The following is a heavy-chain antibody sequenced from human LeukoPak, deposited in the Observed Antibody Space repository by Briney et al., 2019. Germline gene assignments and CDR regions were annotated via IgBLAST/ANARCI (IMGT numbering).Heavy chain of an antibody. CDR1: GYTFTGYY. CDR3: ARDRDGYNYETPSYYFDY. D-gene: IGHD5-24*01. Sequence: GASVKVSCKASGYTFTGYYMHWVRQAPGQGLEWMGWINPNSGGTNYAQKFQGRVTMTRDTSISTAYMELSRLRSDDTAVYYCARDRDGYNYETPSYYFDYWGQGTLVTVSS. CDR2: INPNSGGT. V-gene: IGHV1-2*02. J-gene: IGHJ4*02.